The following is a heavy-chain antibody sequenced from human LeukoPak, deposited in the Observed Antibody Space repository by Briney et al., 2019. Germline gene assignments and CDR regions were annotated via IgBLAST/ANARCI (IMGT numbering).Heavy chain of an antibody. CDR3: ARDRVLRYFGLFDY. V-gene: IGHV3-30-3*01. CDR2: ISYDGSNK. J-gene: IGHJ4*02. Sequence: GGSLRLSCAASGFTFSSYAMHWVRQAPGKGLEWVAVISYDGSNKCYADSVKGRFTISRDNSKNTLYLQMNSLRAEDTAVYYCARDRVLRYFGLFDYWGQGTLVTVSS. CDR1: GFTFSSYA. D-gene: IGHD3-9*01.